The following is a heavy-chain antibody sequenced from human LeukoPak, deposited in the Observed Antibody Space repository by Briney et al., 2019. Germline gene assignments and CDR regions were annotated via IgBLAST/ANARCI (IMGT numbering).Heavy chain of an antibody. Sequence: GGSLRLSCAASGFTFSSSSMNWVRQAPGKGLKWVSSISSSSSYIYYADSVKGRFTISRDNAKNSLYLQMNSLRAEDTAVYYCARGSVPLFDYWGQGTLVTVSS. J-gene: IGHJ4*02. CDR1: GFTFSSSS. D-gene: IGHD3-10*02. CDR3: ARGSVPLFDY. CDR2: ISSSSSYI. V-gene: IGHV3-21*01.